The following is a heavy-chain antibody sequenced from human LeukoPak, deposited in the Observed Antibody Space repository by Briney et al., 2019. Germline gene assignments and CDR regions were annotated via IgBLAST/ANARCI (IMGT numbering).Heavy chain of an antibody. Sequence: ASVKVSCKASGYTFTGYYMHWVRQAPGQGLEWMGWINPNSGGTNYAQKFQDRVTMTTDTSISTAYMVLSRLRSDDTAVYYCARDFQNNKWYDGPGYYLDYWGQGNLVTVTS. J-gene: IGHJ4*02. CDR1: GYTFTGYY. V-gene: IGHV1-2*02. D-gene: IGHD1/OR15-1a*01. CDR2: INPNSGGT. CDR3: ARDFQNNKWYDGPGYYLDY.